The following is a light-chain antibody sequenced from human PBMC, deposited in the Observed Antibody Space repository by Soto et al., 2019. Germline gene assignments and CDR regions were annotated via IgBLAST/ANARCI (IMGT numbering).Light chain of an antibody. CDR1: QSVGCF. J-gene: IGKJ2*01. Sequence: EIVLTPSPATLSLPPGERATLSCSASQSVGCFLAWYQQNSGQAPSLLIYDTSNMAPGIPARFSVSGSGADFTLTISSLEPEHFAVYSCQHRSNWPSMYTFGQGTKV. V-gene: IGKV3-11*01. CDR3: QHRSNWPSMYT. CDR2: DTS.